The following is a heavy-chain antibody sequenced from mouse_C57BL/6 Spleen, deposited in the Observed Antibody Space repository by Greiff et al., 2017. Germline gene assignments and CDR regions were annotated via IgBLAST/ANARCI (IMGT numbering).Heavy chain of an antibody. V-gene: IGHV1-53*01. D-gene: IGHD3-1*01. J-gene: IGHJ4*01. CDR2: LNPSNGGN. CDR3: ARSGANPMDY. CDR1: GYTFTSYW. Sequence: VQLQQPGTELVKPGASVKLSCKASGYTFTSYWMPWVKQRPGQGLEWIGNLNPSNGGNNYNENFKSKSTLTVDTSSRTAYMQLSSLTSEDSAVYYCARSGANPMDYWGQGTSVTVSS.